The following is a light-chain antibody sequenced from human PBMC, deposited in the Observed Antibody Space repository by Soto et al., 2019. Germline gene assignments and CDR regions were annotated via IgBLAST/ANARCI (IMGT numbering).Light chain of an antibody. Sequence: DIPLTQSPSFLSASVGDRVTITCRASQGMSSYLAWYQQKPGKAPKLLIYAASTLQSGVPSRFSGSGSGTEFTLTISCLQPEDFATYYCKQLNSYHRTFGQGPKVEIK. J-gene: IGKJ1*01. CDR1: QGMSSY. CDR2: AAS. V-gene: IGKV1-9*01. CDR3: KQLNSYHRT.